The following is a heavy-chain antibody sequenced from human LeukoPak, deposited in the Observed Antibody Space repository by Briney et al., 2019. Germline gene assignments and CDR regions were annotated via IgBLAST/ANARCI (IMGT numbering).Heavy chain of an antibody. CDR3: AKDVKTYYDFWSGHEGFDY. Sequence: GGSLRLSCAASGFTFSSYAMSWVRQAPEKGLEWVSAISGSGGSTYYADSVKGRFTISRDNSKNTLYLQMNSLRAEDTAVYYCAKDVKTYYDFWSGHEGFDYWGQGTLVTVSS. J-gene: IGHJ4*02. D-gene: IGHD3-3*01. CDR1: GFTFSSYA. CDR2: ISGSGGST. V-gene: IGHV3-23*01.